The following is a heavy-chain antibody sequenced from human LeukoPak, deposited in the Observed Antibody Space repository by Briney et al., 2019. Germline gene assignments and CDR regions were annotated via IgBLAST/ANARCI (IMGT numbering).Heavy chain of an antibody. Sequence: EASVKVSCKASGGTFSSYAISWVRQAPGQGLEWMGGIIPIFGTANYAQKFQGRVTITADESTSTAYMELSSLRSEDTAVYYCARDSRGREYSSSFLLGYWGQGTLVTVSS. CDR2: IIPIFGTA. CDR3: ARDSRGREYSSSFLLGY. CDR1: GGTFSSYA. D-gene: IGHD6-6*01. V-gene: IGHV1-69*13. J-gene: IGHJ4*02.